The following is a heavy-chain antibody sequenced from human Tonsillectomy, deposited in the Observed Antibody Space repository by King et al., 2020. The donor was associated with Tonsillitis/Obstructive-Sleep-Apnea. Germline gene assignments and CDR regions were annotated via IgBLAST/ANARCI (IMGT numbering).Heavy chain of an antibody. CDR1: GFNVSYKY. V-gene: IGHV3-53*01. J-gene: IGHJ4*02. Sequence: VQLVESGGGLIQPGGSLRLSCAASGFNVSYKYMSWVRQAPGKGLEWGSSIYTAGGTVYADSGEGRFSISRDDSKNTLFLQMNSRRAEDTAMYYCAGDPTSVTAWGYWGQGTLVTVSS. CDR2: IYTAGGT. CDR3: AGDPTSVTAWGY. D-gene: IGHD4-17*01.